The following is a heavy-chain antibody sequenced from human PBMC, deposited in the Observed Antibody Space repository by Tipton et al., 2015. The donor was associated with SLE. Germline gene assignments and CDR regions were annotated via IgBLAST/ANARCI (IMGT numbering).Heavy chain of an antibody. D-gene: IGHD1-26*01. J-gene: IGHJ4*02. CDR1: GGSFSGYY. V-gene: IGHV4-34*01. CDR2: INHSGST. CDR3: ARDLRGVGARGSDY. Sequence: LRLSCTVYGGSFSGYYWSWIRQPPGKGLEWIGEINHSGSTNYNPSLKSRVTISVDTSKNQFSLKLSSVTAADTAVYYCARDLRGVGARGSDYWGQGTLVTVSS.